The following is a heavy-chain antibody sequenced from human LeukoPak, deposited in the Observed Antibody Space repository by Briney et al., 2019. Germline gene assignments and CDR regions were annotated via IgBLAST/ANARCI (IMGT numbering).Heavy chain of an antibody. CDR3: ARDQSSSWVFDS. CDR1: GDSVSNNSVT. Sequence: SQTLSLTCAISGDSVSNNSVTWNWIRQSPSRGLEWLGRTYYRSKWYSDYTISVKSRITTNSDTSMNQFSLQVNSVTPEDTAVFFGARDQSSSWVFDSGGQEPLAPVS. CDR2: TYYRSKWYS. J-gene: IGHJ4*02. D-gene: IGHD6-13*01. V-gene: IGHV6-1*01.